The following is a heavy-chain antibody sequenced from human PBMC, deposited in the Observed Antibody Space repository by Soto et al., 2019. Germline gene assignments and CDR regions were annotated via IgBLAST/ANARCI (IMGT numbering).Heavy chain of an antibody. J-gene: IGHJ4*02. D-gene: IGHD6-19*01. CDR2: ITDSGYTA. CDR1: GFSFGTFV. CDR3: AKNGQWLATPPEA. Sequence: EVQLLESGGASVQPGGSLRLSCAASGFSFGTFVMTWFRQAPGGGLERVSSITDSGYTASYAETVEGRFTVSRDNSKNILHLQMNYLRVEDTATYYCAKNGQWLATPPEAWGQGTLVTVSS. V-gene: IGHV3-23*01.